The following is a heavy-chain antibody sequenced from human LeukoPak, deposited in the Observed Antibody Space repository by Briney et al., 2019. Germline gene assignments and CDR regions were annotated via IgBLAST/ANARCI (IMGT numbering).Heavy chain of an antibody. D-gene: IGHD4-17*01. V-gene: IGHV4-39*01. J-gene: IGHJ4*02. CDR3: VLDYGDYAFDY. Sequence: SETLSLTCTVSGGSISSSTYYWGWIRQSPGKGLEWIGNIYYSGNTYYNPSLKSRVTISVDTSKNQFSLKLSSVTAADTAVYHCVLDYGDYAFDYWGQGTLVTVSS. CDR2: IYYSGNT. CDR1: GGSISSSTYY.